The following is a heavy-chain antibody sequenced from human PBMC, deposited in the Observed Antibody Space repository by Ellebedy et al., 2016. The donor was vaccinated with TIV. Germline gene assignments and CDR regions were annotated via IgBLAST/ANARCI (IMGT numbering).Heavy chain of an antibody. Sequence: MPSETLSLTCTVSGGSVSSASSYWSWIRQPPGKGLEWIGYAYYSGSTNYNPSLKSRVTISVDTSKNQVSLNLTSMTAADTAVYYCARGPQREMATLLYYFDFWGQGTLVTVSS. CDR1: GGSVSSASSY. CDR3: ARGPQREMATLLYYFDF. CDR2: AYYSGST. D-gene: IGHD5-24*01. V-gene: IGHV4-61*01. J-gene: IGHJ4*02.